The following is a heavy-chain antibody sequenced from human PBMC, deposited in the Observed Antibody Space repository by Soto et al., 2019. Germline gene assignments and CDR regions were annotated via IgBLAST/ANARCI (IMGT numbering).Heavy chain of an antibody. V-gene: IGHV4-39*01. CDR3: ATRPAFRDHGWFDP. Sequence: PXGTLSLTFTVSGGSIISTFYYWGGLRQPPGRGLEWIANIHYSGETHYSPSLKSRVAISVDTSKSQFSLTLDSVTAADTAVHYCATRPAFRDHGWFDPCGQRILVTVSS. D-gene: IGHD4-17*01. J-gene: IGHJ5*02. CDR1: GGSIISTFYY. CDR2: IHYSGET.